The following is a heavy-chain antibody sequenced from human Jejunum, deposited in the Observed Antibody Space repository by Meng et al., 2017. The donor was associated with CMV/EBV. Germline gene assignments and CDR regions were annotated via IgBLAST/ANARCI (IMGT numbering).Heavy chain of an antibody. Sequence: GLDFNNSPIIWVRPAPGQGLEWVSSISGASTYIYYADSLECRFTISRDTAKNSVYLQMNSLRGEDTAVYYCARGYEYGDPIWFDSWGQGTLVTVSS. V-gene: IGHV3-21*06. CDR3: ARGYEYGDPIWFDS. CDR1: GLDFNNSP. J-gene: IGHJ5*01. D-gene: IGHD4-17*01. CDR2: ISGASTYI.